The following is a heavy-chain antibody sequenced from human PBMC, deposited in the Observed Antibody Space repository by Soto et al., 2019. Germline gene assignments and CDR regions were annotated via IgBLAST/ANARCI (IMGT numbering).Heavy chain of an antibody. D-gene: IGHD3-22*01. CDR3: ARQILETGITMIVVVITTDNWFDP. CDR1: DGYISSSSYY. CDR2: IYYSGST. J-gene: IGHJ5*02. V-gene: IGHV4-39*01. Sequence: LLILSLTWTVSDGYISSSSYYRSWIRQPPGKGLEWIGIIYYSGSTYYNPSLKSRVTISVDTSKNQFSLKLSSVTAADTAVYYCARQILETGITMIVVVITTDNWFDPWGQGTLVTVSS.